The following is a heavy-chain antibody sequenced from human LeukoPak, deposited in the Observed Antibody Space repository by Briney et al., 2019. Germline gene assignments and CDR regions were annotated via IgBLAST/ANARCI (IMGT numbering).Heavy chain of an antibody. V-gene: IGHV4-61*02. CDR2: IYTSGST. CDR3: ARDLYCSSTSCYWFDP. D-gene: IGHD2-2*01. CDR1: GGSISSGSYY. Sequence: SETLSLTCTVSGGSISSGSYYWSWIRQPAGKGLEWNGRIYTSGSTNYNPSLKSRVTISVDTSKNQFSLKLSSVTAADTAVYYCARDLYCSSTSCYWFDPWGQGTLVTVSS. J-gene: IGHJ5*02.